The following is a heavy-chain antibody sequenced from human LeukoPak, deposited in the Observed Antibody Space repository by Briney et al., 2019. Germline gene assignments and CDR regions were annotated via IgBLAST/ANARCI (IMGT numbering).Heavy chain of an antibody. CDR1: GYTFTSYY. J-gene: IGHJ6*02. V-gene: IGHV1-46*01. CDR2: INPSGGST. Sequence: ASVKVSCKASGYTFTSYYMHWVRQAPGQGLEWMGIINPSGGSTSYAQKFQGRVTMTRDTSTSTVYMELSSLRSEDTAVYYCARDPPVRNYYDSSAGMDVWGQGTTVTVSS. CDR3: ARDPPVRNYYDSSAGMDV. D-gene: IGHD3-22*01.